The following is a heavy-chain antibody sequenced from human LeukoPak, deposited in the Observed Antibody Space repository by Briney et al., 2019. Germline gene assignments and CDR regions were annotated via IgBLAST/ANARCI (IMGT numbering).Heavy chain of an antibody. CDR2: ISPSEGST. CDR1: GYTFTSYY. CDR3: ARAGAISGYDGRAFDI. V-gene: IGHV1-46*01. D-gene: IGHD5-12*01. J-gene: IGHJ3*02. Sequence: ASVKVSCKASGYTFTSYYMHWVRQAPGQGLEWMGIISPSEGSTNYAQNFRGRVTMTRDTSTSTVYMELSSLRSEDTAVFYCARAGAISGYDGRAFDIWGQGTMVTVSS.